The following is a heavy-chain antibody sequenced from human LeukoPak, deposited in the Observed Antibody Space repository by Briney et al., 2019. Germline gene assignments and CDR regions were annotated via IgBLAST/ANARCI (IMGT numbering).Heavy chain of an antibody. D-gene: IGHD6-13*01. Sequence: GRSLRLSCAASGFTFGDYAMHWVRQAPGKGLEWVSGINWKSNNIGYADSVKGRFTISRDNAKNSLYLQMNSLRTEDTALYYCARDRAGYFYAMDVWGQGASVTVSS. CDR2: INWKSNNI. J-gene: IGHJ6*02. V-gene: IGHV3-9*01. CDR3: ARDRAGYFYAMDV. CDR1: GFTFGDYA.